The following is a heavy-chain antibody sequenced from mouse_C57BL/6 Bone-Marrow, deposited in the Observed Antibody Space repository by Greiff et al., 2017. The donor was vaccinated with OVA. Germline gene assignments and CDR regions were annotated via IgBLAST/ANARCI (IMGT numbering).Heavy chain of an antibody. Sequence: DVQLQESGPGLVKPSQSLSLTCSVTGYSITSGYYWIWIRQFPGNKLEWMGYISYDGSNNYNPSLKNRISITRDTSKNQFFLKLNSVTTEDTATYYCAPAYYRNYAMDYWGQGTSVTVSS. J-gene: IGHJ4*01. CDR3: APAYYRNYAMDY. D-gene: IGHD2-12*01. CDR1: GYSITSGYY. V-gene: IGHV3-6*01. CDR2: ISYDGSN.